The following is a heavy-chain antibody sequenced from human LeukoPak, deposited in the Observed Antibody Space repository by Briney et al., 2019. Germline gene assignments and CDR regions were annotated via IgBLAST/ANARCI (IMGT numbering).Heavy chain of an antibody. CDR1: GGSISSSSYY. D-gene: IGHD4-17*01. CDR2: IYYSGST. V-gene: IGHV4-39*01. CDR3: AITTVTTGVEFDY. Sequence: SETLSLTCAVSGGSISSSSYYWGWIRQPPGKGLEWIGSIYYSGSTYYNPSLKSRVTTSVDTSKNQFSLKLSSVTAADTAVYYCAITTVTTGVEFDYWGQGTLVTVSS. J-gene: IGHJ4*02.